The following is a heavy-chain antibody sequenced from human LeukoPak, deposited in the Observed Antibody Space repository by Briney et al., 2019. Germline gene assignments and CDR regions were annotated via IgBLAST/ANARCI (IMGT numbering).Heavy chain of an antibody. CDR2: ISSGSTYI. D-gene: IGHD6-19*01. Sequence: GGSLRLSCAASGFTFSSYSMNWVRQAPGKGLEWVSSISSGSTYIYYADSVKGRFTISRDNAKNSLYLQMNSLRAEDTAVYYCARDQPAVAGAFDIWGQGTMVTVSS. CDR1: GFTFSSYS. J-gene: IGHJ3*02. V-gene: IGHV3-21*01. CDR3: ARDQPAVAGAFDI.